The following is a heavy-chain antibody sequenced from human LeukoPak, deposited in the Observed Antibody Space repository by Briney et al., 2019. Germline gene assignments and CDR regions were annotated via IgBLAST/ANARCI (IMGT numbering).Heavy chain of an antibody. CDR2: IKQDGSEK. CDR3: AREQWLVLYDY. V-gene: IGHV3-7*01. D-gene: IGHD6-19*01. CDR1: GFTFSSYW. J-gene: IGHJ4*02. Sequence: GGSLRLSCAASGFTFSSYWMSWVRQAPGKGLEWVANIKQDGSEKCYVDSVKGRFTISRDNAKNSLYLQMNSLRAEDTAVYYCAREQWLVLYDYWGQGTLVTVSS.